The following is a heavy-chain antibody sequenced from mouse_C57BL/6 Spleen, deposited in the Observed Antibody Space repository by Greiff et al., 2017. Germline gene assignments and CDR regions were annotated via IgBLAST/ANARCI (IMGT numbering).Heavy chain of an antibody. Sequence: VKLVESGPGLVAPSPSLSITCTVSGFSLTSYGVHWVRQPPGKGLEWLVVIWSDGSTTYNSALKSRLSISKDNSKSQVFLKMNSLQTDDTAMYYCARHLNYAPWYFDVWGTGTTVTVSS. CDR3: ARHLNYAPWYFDV. CDR2: IWSDGST. CDR1: GFSLTSYG. D-gene: IGHD1-1*02. V-gene: IGHV2-6-1*01. J-gene: IGHJ1*03.